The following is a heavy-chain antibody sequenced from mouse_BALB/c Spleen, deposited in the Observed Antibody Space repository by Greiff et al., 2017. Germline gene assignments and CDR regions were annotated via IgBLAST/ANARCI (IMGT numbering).Heavy chain of an antibody. CDR2: IDPANGNT. V-gene: IGHV14-3*02. Sequence: EVKLMESGAELVKPGASVKLSCTASGFNIKDTYMHWVKQRPEQGLEWIGRIDPANGNTKYDPKFQGKATITADTSSNTAYLQLSSLTSEDTAVYYCANYDSYYFDYWGQGTTLTVSS. CDR3: ANYDSYYFDY. J-gene: IGHJ2*01. D-gene: IGHD2-4*01. CDR1: GFNIKDTY.